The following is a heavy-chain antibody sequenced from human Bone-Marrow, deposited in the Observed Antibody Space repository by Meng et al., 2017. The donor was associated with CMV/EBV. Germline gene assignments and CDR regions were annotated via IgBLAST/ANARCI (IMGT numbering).Heavy chain of an antibody. J-gene: IGHJ3*02. D-gene: IGHD3-22*01. V-gene: IGHV3-74*01. Sequence: GGSLRLSCAASGFTFSSYWMHWVRQVPGKGLVWVSRINRDGSITGYADSVKGRFTFSRDNAKNTLYLQMNSLRAEDTAVYFCARGSKYYYDTTGYYAFDIWGQGTMVTVSS. CDR3: ARGSKYYYDTTGYYAFDI. CDR1: GFTFSSYW. CDR2: INRDGSIT.